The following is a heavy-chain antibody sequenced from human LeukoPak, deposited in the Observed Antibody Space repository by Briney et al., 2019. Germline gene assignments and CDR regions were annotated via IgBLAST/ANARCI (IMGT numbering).Heavy chain of an antibody. D-gene: IGHD1-26*01. CDR2: ISYDGDHK. CDR1: GFSFTDYA. V-gene: IGHV3-30-3*01. J-gene: IGHJ4*02. Sequence: PGRSLRLSCAASGFSFTDYAIHWVRQAPGKGLEWVAVISYDGDHKYYPDSVKGRFTISRDNSKNTVYLQMNSLRVEDTAVYFCAREYYSGNYNVFDYWGQGTLVTVSS. CDR3: AREYYSGNYNVFDY.